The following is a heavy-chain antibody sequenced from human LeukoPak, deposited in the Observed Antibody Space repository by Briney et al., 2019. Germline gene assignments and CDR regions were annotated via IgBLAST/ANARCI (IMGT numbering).Heavy chain of an antibody. D-gene: IGHD6-19*01. J-gene: IGHJ4*02. V-gene: IGHV3-48*04. CDR2: ISSRSSSI. CDR3: ARDGYSSAWYPGDFDY. Sequence: GGSLRLSCAASGFTFSSYNMNWVRQAPGKGLEWVSYISSRSSSIYYADSVKGRFTISRDNAKNSLFLQMNSLRAEDTAVYYCARDGYSSAWYPGDFDYWGQGTLVTVSS. CDR1: GFTFSSYN.